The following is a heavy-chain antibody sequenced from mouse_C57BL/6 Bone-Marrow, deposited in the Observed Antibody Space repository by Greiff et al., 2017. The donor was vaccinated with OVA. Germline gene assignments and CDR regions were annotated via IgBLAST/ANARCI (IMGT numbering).Heavy chain of an antibody. V-gene: IGHV1-50*01. D-gene: IGHD2-2*01. CDR2: IDPSDSYT. J-gene: IGHJ1*03. Sequence: QVQLQQPGAELVKPGASVKLSCKASGYTFTSYWMQWVKQRPGQGLEWIGEIDPSDSYTNYNQKFKGKATLTVDTSSSTAYMQLSSLTSEDSAVYYCAREDLLWFKDWYFDVWGTGTTVTVSS. CDR1: GYTFTSYW. CDR3: AREDLLWFKDWYFDV.